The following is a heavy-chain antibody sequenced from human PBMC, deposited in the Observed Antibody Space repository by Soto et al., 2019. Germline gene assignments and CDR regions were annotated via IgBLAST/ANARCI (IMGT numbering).Heavy chain of an antibody. CDR3: AHLGGSYYDILTGYEYFDY. D-gene: IGHD3-9*01. CDR2: IYWNDDK. J-gene: IGHJ4*02. Sequence: SRLKRVHHTLVYTQTLTFSGCSIIKNGVGVGWIRQPPGKALEWLALIYWNDDKRYSPSLKSRLTITKDTSKNQVVLTMTNMDPVDTATYYCAHLGGSYYDILTGYEYFDYWGQGTLVTVSS. V-gene: IGHV2-5*01. CDR1: GCSIIKNGVG.